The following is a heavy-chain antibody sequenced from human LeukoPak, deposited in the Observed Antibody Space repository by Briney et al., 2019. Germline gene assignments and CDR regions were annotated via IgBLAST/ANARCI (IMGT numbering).Heavy chain of an antibody. CDR1: GFTFSSYA. CDR2: ISGSGGST. V-gene: IGHV3-23*01. Sequence: GGSLRLSCAASGFTFSSYAMSWVRQAPGKVLEWVSAISGSGGSTYYADSVKGRFTISRDNSKNTLYLQMNSLRAEDTAVYYCAAKLPSGIALYWGQGTLATVSS. D-gene: IGHD3-10*01. J-gene: IGHJ4*02. CDR3: AAKLPSGIALY.